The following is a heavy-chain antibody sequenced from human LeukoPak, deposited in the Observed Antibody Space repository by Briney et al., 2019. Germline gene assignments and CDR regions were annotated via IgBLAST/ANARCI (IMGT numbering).Heavy chain of an antibody. CDR3: ARGTLGFYYYD. D-gene: IGHD3-10*01. Sequence: SVKVSCKASGGAFSSYTISWVRQAPGQGLEWMGMIIPILGIGNYAQKFQGRVTITADKSTSTAYMELSSLRSEDTAVYYCARGTLGFYYYDWGQGTLVTVSS. J-gene: IGHJ4*02. V-gene: IGHV1-69*02. CDR2: IIPILGIG. CDR1: GGAFSSYT.